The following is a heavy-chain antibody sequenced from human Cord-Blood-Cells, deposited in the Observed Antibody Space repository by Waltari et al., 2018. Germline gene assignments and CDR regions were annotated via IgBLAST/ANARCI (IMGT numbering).Heavy chain of an antibody. CDR1: GGSFSGYY. Sequence: QVQLQQWGAGLLKPSETLSLTCAVYGGSFSGYYWSWIRQPPGKGLEWIGEINHSGSTNYNPSLKSRVTISVDTSKNQFSRKLSSVTAADTAVYYCARGVGATNYYYYYYMDVWGKGTTVTVSS. CDR3: ARGVGATNYYYYYYMDV. V-gene: IGHV4-34*01. J-gene: IGHJ6*03. D-gene: IGHD1-26*01. CDR2: INHSGST.